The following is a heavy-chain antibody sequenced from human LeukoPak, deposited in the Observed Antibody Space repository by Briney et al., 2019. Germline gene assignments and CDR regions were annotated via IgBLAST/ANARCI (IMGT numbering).Heavy chain of an antibody. CDR1: AYTFSSFH. CDR3: AKIGVSGHWYFDL. V-gene: IGHV3-21*05. CDR2: ISSSCSHI. J-gene: IGHJ2*01. Sequence: PGGSLRLSCTASAYTFSSFHRSWVRQARGRGVEGMSYISSSCSHIYYAYSLKGRFTVSRDNAKNSLYVQMNSLRAEDTAVYYCAKIGVSGHWYFDLWGRGTLVTVSS. D-gene: IGHD5/OR15-5a*01.